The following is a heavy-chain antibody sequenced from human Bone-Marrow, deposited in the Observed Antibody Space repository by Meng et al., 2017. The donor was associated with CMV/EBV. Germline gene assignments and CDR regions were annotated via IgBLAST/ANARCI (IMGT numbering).Heavy chain of an antibody. CDR2: INPNSGGT. CDR1: GYTFTGYY. CDR3: ARDRIAARRAGELDYYYYGMDV. D-gene: IGHD6-6*01. V-gene: IGHV1-2*02. Sequence: ASVKVSCKASGYTFTGYYMHWVRQAPGQGLEWMGWINPNSGGTNYAQKFQGRVTMTRDTSISTAYMELSRLRSDDTAVYYCARDRIAARRAGELDYYYYGMDVWGQGNTVNVAS. J-gene: IGHJ6*01.